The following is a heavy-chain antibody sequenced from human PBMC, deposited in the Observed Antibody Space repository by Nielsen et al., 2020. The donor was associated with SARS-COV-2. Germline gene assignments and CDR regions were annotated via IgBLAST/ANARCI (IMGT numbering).Heavy chain of an antibody. J-gene: IGHJ6*02. V-gene: IGHV3-23*01. CDR3: AKVYSITGGVVPYGLDV. CDR2: ITGRGDTT. D-gene: IGHD3-3*01. Sequence: GESLKISCAASGFTFSGFAMSWVRQTQGKGLEWVSSITGRGDTTYYAVSVKGRFTISRDNSGNTLFLEMTSLGADDTAIYYCAKVYSITGGVVPYGLDVWGQGTTVTFTS. CDR1: GFTFSGFA.